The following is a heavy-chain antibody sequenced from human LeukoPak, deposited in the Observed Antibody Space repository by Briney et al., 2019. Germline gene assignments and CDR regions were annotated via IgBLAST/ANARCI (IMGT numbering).Heavy chain of an antibody. D-gene: IGHD2-21*01. CDR1: GFALSSYA. Sequence: GSLEPSLAGPGFALSSYAIGWVRPAPGKGPERGSGLWGSGGSTFYADSVKGRFTISRDNSKNTLFLQMNSLRAEDTAVYYCAKAYCGGDCYPTYYYYYMDVWGKGTTVTVSS. J-gene: IGHJ6*03. CDR3: AKAYCGGDCYPTYYYYYMDV. CDR2: LWGSGGST. V-gene: IGHV3-23*01.